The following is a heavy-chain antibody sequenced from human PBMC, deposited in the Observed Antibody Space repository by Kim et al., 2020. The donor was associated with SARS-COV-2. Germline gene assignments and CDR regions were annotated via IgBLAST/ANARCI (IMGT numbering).Heavy chain of an antibody. V-gene: IGHV3-43*02. CDR3: AKDIGAAGTFPRYYYYGMDV. Sequence: GGSLRLSCAASGFTFDDYAMHWVRQAPGKGLEWVSLISGDGGSTYYADSVKGRFTISRDNSKNSLYLQMNSLRTEDTALYYCAKDIGAAGTFPRYYYYGMDVWGQGTTVTVSS. CDR2: ISGDGGST. J-gene: IGHJ6*02. CDR1: GFTFDDYA. D-gene: IGHD6-13*01.